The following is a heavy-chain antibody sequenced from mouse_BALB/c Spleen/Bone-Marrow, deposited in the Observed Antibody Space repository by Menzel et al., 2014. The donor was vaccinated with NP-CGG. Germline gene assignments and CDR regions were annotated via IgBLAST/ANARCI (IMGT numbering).Heavy chain of an antibody. V-gene: IGHV4-1*02. CDR3: TRLNYYGNLFV. J-gene: IGHJ1*01. CDR1: GFDFSRYR. CDR2: INPESSTI. D-gene: IGHD1-1*01. Sequence: EVKLVESGGGLVQPGGSLKLSCAASGFDFSRYRMSWVRQSPGKGVEWIREINPESSTINYTPSLKDKFIISRDNAKNTLNMQMSKERSEDTAQYYCTRLNYYGNLFVWCAGTTVTVSS.